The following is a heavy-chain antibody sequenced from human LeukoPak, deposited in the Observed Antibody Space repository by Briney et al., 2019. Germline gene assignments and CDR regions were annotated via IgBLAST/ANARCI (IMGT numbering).Heavy chain of an antibody. Sequence: ASVKVSCKASGYTFTGYYMHWVRQAPGQGLEWMGWINPNSGGTNYAQKFQGRVTMTRDTSISTAYVELSRLRSGDTAVYHCARVGDIVLMVYDYWGQGTLVTVSS. CDR1: GYTFTGYY. V-gene: IGHV1-2*02. CDR3: ARVGDIVLMVYDY. D-gene: IGHD2-8*01. J-gene: IGHJ4*02. CDR2: INPNSGGT.